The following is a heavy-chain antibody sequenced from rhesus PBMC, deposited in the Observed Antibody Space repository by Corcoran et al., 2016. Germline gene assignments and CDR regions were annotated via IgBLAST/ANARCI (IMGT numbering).Heavy chain of an antibody. CDR2: IYGSSGST. J-gene: IGHJ4*01. CDR1: GGLISDNYS. D-gene: IGHD5-24*01. Sequence: QVQLQASGPGLVKPSETLSLTCAVSGGLISDNYSWNWFCQPLGKGLEWIGNIYGSSGSTYYNPSLKSRVTISKDTSKNQFSLKLSSVTAADTAVYFCAREGTVSYFDHWGQGVLVTVSS. CDR3: AREGTVSYFDH. V-gene: IGHV4S9*01.